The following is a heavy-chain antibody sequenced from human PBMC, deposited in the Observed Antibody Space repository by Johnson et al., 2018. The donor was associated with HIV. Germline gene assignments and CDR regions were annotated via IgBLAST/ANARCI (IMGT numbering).Heavy chain of an antibody. J-gene: IGHJ3*02. CDR3: AKDMSRVVTPWAVSFDI. CDR2: IRWDSGTI. Sequence: VQLVESGGGVVRPGGSLRLSCAASGFTFDNFAMHWVRHAPGKGLEWVSSIRWDSGTIGYADSVKGRFTISRANAKLSLYLQMDSLRAEDTAVYYCAKDMSRVVTPWAVSFDIWGQGTMVTVSS. CDR1: GFTFDNFA. D-gene: IGHD4-23*01. V-gene: IGHV3-9*01.